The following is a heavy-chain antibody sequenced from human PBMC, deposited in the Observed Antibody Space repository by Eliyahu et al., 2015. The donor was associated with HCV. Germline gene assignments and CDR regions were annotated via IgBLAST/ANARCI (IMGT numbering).Heavy chain of an antibody. CDR1: GLTFSNYA. Sequence: EVQLSESGGGLVQPGGSLRLSCAASGLTFSNYAMSWVRQAPGKGLEWVSGISGSGASTFYADSVKGRFTISRDNSKNMVSLQMRSLRADDTAEYYCAKSSWYSSDYFDYWGQGTLVTVSS. J-gene: IGHJ4*02. CDR2: ISGSGAST. D-gene: IGHD6-19*01. CDR3: AKSSWYSSDYFDY. V-gene: IGHV3-23*01.